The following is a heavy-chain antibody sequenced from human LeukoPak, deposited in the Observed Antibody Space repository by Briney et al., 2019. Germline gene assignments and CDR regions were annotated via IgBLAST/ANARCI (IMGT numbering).Heavy chain of an antibody. Sequence: SETLSLTCTVSTGSINDYYWSWVRQPAGKGLEWLGGIYSSGGTTYNPSLKSRITMSVDTSKNQFSLKMTSVTAADTAVYYCAREGKWFGTYYYCLDVWGKGTTVTVSS. CDR2: IYSSGGT. V-gene: IGHV4-4*07. CDR1: TGSINDYY. J-gene: IGHJ6*04. D-gene: IGHD3-10*01. CDR3: AREGKWFGTYYYCLDV.